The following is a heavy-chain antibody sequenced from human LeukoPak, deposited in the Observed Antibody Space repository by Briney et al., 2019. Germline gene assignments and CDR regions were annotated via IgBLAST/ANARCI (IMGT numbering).Heavy chain of an antibody. CDR3: AKASSNYFYYFEY. CDR1: GFTFSSSD. CDR2: ISYDATNK. D-gene: IGHD2/OR15-2a*01. J-gene: IGHJ4*02. Sequence: PGRSLRLSCAASGFTFSSSDMHWVRQAPGKGLEWVAVISYDATNKYYADSVKARFTLSRDNSKNTLYLQTNTLRDEDTAVYYCAKASSNYFYYFEYWGQGTLVTVSS. V-gene: IGHV3-30*18.